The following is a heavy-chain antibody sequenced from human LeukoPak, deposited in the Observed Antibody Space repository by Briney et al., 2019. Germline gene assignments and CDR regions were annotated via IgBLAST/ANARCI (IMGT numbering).Heavy chain of an antibody. V-gene: IGHV3-23*01. CDR2: ISGSGGST. D-gene: IGHD3-10*01. Sequence: GGSLRPSCAASGFTFSSYGMSWVRQAPGKGLEWVSAISGSGGSTYYADSVKGRFTISRDNSKNTLYLQMNSLRAEDTAVYYCAKDRVVRGVIDYYFDYWGQGTLVTVSS. CDR1: GFTFSSYG. CDR3: AKDRVVRGVIDYYFDY. J-gene: IGHJ4*02.